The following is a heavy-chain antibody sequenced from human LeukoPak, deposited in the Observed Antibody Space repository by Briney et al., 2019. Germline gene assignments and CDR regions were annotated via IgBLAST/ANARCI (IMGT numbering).Heavy chain of an antibody. CDR1: GFTFSSYN. V-gene: IGHV3-21*01. J-gene: IGHJ4*02. Sequence: PGGSLRLSCAASGFTFSSYNMNWVRQAPGKGLEWVSSISSSSSYADSVKGRFTISRDNAKNSLYLQMNSLRAEDTAVYYCARGVGIAVAGVFDYWGQGTLVTVSS. D-gene: IGHD6-19*01. CDR2: ISSSSS. CDR3: ARGVGIAVAGVFDY.